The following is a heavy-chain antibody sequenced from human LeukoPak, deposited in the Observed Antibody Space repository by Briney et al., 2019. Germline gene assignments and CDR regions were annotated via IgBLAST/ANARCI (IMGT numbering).Heavy chain of an antibody. CDR2: IRQDGSDN. V-gene: IGHV3-7*01. CDR1: GFAFSHYW. J-gene: IGHJ4*02. D-gene: IGHD2-2*01. CDR3: ARVGSTSWYLDY. Sequence: GGSLRLSCAASGFAFSHYWMSWVRQAPGKGLEWLANIRQDGSDNYYVDSVKGRFTFSRDNARNSMYLQMNSLRADDTAVDYCARVGSTSWYLDYWGQGTLVTVSS.